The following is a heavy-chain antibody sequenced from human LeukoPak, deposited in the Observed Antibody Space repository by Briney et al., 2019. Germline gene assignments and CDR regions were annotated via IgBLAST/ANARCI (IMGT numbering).Heavy chain of an antibody. CDR3: ASLETALLKGGY. CDR1: GFIFSNYW. D-gene: IGHD5-18*01. J-gene: IGHJ4*02. Sequence: GGSLRLSCAASGFIFSNYWMNWVRQTPGKGLEWVAMIKQHGSEIYYVDSVKGRFTISRDDAKNSLYLHLQMNSLRAGDTALYYCASLETALLKGGYWGQGTPVTVSS. CDR2: IKQHGSEI. V-gene: IGHV3-7*01.